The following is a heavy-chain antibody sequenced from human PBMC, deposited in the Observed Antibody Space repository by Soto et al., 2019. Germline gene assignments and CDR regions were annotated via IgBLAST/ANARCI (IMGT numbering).Heavy chain of an antibody. D-gene: IGHD1-1*01. CDR3: ARGLYRDDAQDY. J-gene: IGHJ4*02. CDR1: GFSFSSYW. V-gene: IGHV3-74*01. Sequence: VQLVESGGGLVQTGGSLRLSCAASGFSFSSYWMHWVRQAPGEGLGWVSRINGDGTSTNYADSVKGRFTISRDNAQNTLYLQMNSLRAEDTAVYSCARGLYRDDAQDYWGQGTLVTVSS. CDR2: INGDGTST.